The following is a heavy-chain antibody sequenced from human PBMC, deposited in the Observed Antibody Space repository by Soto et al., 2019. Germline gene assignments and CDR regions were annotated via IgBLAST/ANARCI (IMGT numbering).Heavy chain of an antibody. Sequence: PSETLSLTCAVSGGSISSSSWWSWVRQPPGKGLECIGEIYHTGNTNYNPSLESRVTISVDKAKTQFSLNLTSVTDTDTAVYYCARDSRAAAGNRRYYFDSWGQGTLVTVSS. V-gene: IGHV4-4*02. CDR1: GGSISSSSW. J-gene: IGHJ4*02. CDR3: ARDSRAAAGNRRYYFDS. D-gene: IGHD6-13*01. CDR2: IYHTGNT.